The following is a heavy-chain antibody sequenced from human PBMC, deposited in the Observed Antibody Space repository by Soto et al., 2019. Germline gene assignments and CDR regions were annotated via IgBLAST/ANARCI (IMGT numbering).Heavy chain of an antibody. V-gene: IGHV3-21*01. J-gene: IGHJ6*02. Sequence: XGSLILSCAASGVTFSSYSMNWVRQAPGKGLEWVSSISSSSSYIYYADSVKGRFTISRDNAKNSLYLQMNSLRAEDTAVYYCARGGEPNYYYYYGMDVWGQGTTVTVSS. CDR1: GVTFSSYS. CDR2: ISSSSSYI. CDR3: ARGGEPNYYYYYGMDV.